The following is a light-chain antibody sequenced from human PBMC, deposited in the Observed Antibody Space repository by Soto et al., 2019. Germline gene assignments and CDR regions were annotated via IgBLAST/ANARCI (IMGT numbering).Light chain of an antibody. Sequence: QSPLTQPPSASGSPGQSVTISCTGTSSDVGGYNFVSWYQQHPGKAPKLMIYEVTKRPSGVPDRFSGSKSGNTASLTVSGLQAEDEADYYCTSYAGSNIPVVFGGGTQLTVL. J-gene: IGLJ2*01. CDR2: EVT. CDR3: TSYAGSNIPVV. CDR1: SSDVGGYNF. V-gene: IGLV2-8*01.